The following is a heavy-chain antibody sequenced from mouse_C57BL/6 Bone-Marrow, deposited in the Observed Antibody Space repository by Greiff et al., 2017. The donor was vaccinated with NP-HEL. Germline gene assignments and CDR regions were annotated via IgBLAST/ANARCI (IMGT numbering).Heavy chain of an antibody. V-gene: IGHV1-15*01. CDR3: TRENYYGSSYPYYYAMDY. CDR2: IDPETGGT. D-gene: IGHD1-1*01. J-gene: IGHJ4*01. Sequence: VQLQQSGAELVRPGASVTLSCKASGYTFTDYEMHWVKQTPVHGLEWIGAIDPETGGTAYNQKFKGKAILTADNSSSTAYMELGSLTSKDSAVYYCTRENYYGSSYPYYYAMDYWGQGTSVTVSS. CDR1: GYTFTDYE.